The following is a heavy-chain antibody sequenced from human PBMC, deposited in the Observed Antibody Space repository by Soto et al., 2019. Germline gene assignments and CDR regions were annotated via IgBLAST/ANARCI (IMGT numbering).Heavy chain of an antibody. J-gene: IGHJ4*02. Sequence: SETLSLTCTVSGGSISSYYWSWIRQPPGKGLEWIGYINYSGSTNYNPSLKSRVTISVDTSKNQFSLKLSSVTAADTAVYYCARHETLQVDNDYWGQGTLVTVSS. CDR2: INYSGST. CDR3: ARHETLQVDNDY. D-gene: IGHD1-1*01. CDR1: GGSISSYY. V-gene: IGHV4-59*08.